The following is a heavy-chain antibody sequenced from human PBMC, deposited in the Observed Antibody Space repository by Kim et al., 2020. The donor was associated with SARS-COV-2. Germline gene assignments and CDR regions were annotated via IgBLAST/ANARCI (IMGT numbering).Heavy chain of an antibody. CDR3: ARSYPARVVPAASFDY. V-gene: IGHV1-18*01. CDR2: ISAYNGNT. CDR1: GYTFTSYG. J-gene: IGHJ4*02. D-gene: IGHD2-2*01. Sequence: ASVKVSCKASGYTFTSYGISWVRQAPGQGLEWMGWISAYNGNTNYAQKLQGRVTMTTDTSTSTAYMELRSLRSDDTAVYYCARSYPARVVPAASFDYWGQGTLVTVSS.